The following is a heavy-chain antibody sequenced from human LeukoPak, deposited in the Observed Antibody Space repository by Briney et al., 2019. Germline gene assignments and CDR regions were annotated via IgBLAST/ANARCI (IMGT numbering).Heavy chain of an antibody. D-gene: IGHD4-23*01. V-gene: IGHV3-7*01. CDR1: GFTFTDYW. J-gene: IGHJ4*02. Sequence: PGGSLRLSCAVSGFTFTDYWMNWVRQAPGKGLEWVASIRQDGGEKSYVDSVKGRFTISRDNTKSSLYLQINSLRAEDTAVYYCASIMTTVVFDYWGQGTLVTVSS. CDR2: IRQDGGEK. CDR3: ASIMTTVVFDY.